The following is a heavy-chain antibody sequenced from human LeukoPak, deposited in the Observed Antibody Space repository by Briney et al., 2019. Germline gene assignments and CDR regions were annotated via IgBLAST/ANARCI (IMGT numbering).Heavy chain of an antibody. CDR1: GGSINSNY. D-gene: IGHD3-22*01. Sequence: SETLSLTCTVSGGSINSNYWSWIRQPPGKGLEWIGYIYYSGSTNYNPSLKSRVTISVDTSKNQFSLKLSSVTAADTAVYYCARGGFYYDSSGYYSYWGQGTLVTVSS. V-gene: IGHV4-59*12. J-gene: IGHJ4*02. CDR2: IYYSGST. CDR3: ARGGFYYDSSGYYSY.